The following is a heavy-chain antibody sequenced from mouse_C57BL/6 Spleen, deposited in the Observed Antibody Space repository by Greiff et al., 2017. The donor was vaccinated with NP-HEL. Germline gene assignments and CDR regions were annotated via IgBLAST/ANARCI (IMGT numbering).Heavy chain of an antibody. CDR3: ARGGYDYDGGDY. J-gene: IGHJ2*01. V-gene: IGHV1-82*01. Sequence: QVQLQQSGPELVKPGASVKISCKASGYAFSSSWMNWVKQRPGKGLEWIGRIYPGDGDTNYNGKFKGKATLTADKSSSTAYMQLSSLTSEDSAVYFCARGGYDYDGGDYWGQGTTLTVSS. D-gene: IGHD2-4*01. CDR2: IYPGDGDT. CDR1: GYAFSSSW.